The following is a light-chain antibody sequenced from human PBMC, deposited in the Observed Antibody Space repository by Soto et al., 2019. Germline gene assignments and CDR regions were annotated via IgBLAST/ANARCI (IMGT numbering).Light chain of an antibody. CDR3: AAWDDSLSGPV. CDR1: SSNIGRHY. CDR2: RDN. V-gene: IGLV1-47*01. J-gene: IGLJ3*02. Sequence: QSVLTQPPSASGTPGQRGTISCSGSSSNIGRHYVYWYQQLPGTAPKVLIYRDNQRPSGVPDRFFGSKSGTSASLAISGLRSEDEADYYCAAWDDSLSGPVFGGGTKVTVL.